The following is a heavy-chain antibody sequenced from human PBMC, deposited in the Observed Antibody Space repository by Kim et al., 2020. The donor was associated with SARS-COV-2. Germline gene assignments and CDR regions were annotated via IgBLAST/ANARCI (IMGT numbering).Heavy chain of an antibody. V-gene: IGHV3-33*01. CDR3: ARVYRGSSTGCDY. J-gene: IGHJ4*02. D-gene: IGHD1-26*01. Sequence: HAASVNGQLTIARNNSKNTLYLQMNSRRAEDTAVYYCARVYRGSSTGCDYWGQGTLVTVSS.